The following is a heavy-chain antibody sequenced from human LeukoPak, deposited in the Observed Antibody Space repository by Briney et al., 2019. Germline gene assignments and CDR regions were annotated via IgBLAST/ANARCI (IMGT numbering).Heavy chain of an antibody. J-gene: IGHJ4*02. V-gene: IGHV4-59*10. CDR1: GGSFSGYY. CDR3: ARGSIAAAGTALNFDY. CDR2: IYTSGST. Sequence: SETLSLTCAVYGGSFSGYYWSWIRQPAGKGLEWIGRIYTSGSTNYNPSLKSRVTMSVDTSKNQFSLKLSSVTAADTAVYYCARGSIAAAGTALNFDYWGQGTLVTVSS. D-gene: IGHD6-13*01.